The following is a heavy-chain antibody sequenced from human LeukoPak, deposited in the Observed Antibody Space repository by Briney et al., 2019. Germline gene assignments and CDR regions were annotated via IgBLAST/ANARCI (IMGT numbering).Heavy chain of an antibody. CDR2: IYYSGST. Sequence: SQTLSLTCTVSGGSISSYYWSWIRQPPGKGLEWIGYIYYSGSTNYNPSLKSRVTISVDTSKNQFSLKLSSVTAADTAVYYCARVRGSGCIDYWGQGTLVTVSS. CDR3: ARVRGSGCIDY. J-gene: IGHJ4*02. V-gene: IGHV4-59*01. CDR1: GGSISSYY. D-gene: IGHD6-19*01.